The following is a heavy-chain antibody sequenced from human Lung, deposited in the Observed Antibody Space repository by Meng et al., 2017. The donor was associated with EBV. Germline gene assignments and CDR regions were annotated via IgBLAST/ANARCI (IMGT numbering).Heavy chain of an antibody. Sequence: QVQIVQSGGEVKKPGASLKISCKTSAYTFIAYALHWVRQAPGQRLEWMGWINAGNGITKYSQKFQGRVTITRNTSATTAYMDMSSLTPEDTAVYYCARSASWALDYWGQGTLVTVSS. CDR1: AYTFIAYA. V-gene: IGHV1-3*01. J-gene: IGHJ4*02. D-gene: IGHD2-2*01. CDR3: ARSASWALDY. CDR2: INAGNGIT.